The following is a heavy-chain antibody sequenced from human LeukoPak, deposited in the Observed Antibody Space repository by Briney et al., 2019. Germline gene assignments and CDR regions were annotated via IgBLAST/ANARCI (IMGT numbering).Heavy chain of an antibody. CDR1: GLTFSSAW. D-gene: IGHD1-26*01. Sequence: GGSLRLCCAASGLTFSSAWMHWVSQPQRNGLVGVSRIQRDGTTTYADSVRGRFTISRDNAKNTLYLQMNNLRAEDTAVYYCARDGSYKFDYWGQGTLVTVSS. CDR3: ARDGSYKFDY. V-gene: IGHV3-74*01. J-gene: IGHJ4*02. CDR2: IQRDGTT.